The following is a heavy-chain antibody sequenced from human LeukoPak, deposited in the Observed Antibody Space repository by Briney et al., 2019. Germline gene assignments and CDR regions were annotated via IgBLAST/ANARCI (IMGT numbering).Heavy chain of an antibody. CDR2: IYTSGGT. CDR3: ARVEFNWNYVDY. J-gene: IGHJ4*02. V-gene: IGHV4-4*07. D-gene: IGHD1-20*01. Sequence: TSETLSLTCTVSGGSISSYYWRWIRQPAGKGLEWIGRIYTSGGTNYNPSLKSRVTMSVDTSKNQFSLKLSSVTAADTAVYYCARVEFNWNYVDYWGQGTLVTVSS. CDR1: GGSISSYY.